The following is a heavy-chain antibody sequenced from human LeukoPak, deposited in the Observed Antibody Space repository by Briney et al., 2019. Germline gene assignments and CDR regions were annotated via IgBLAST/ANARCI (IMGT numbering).Heavy chain of an antibody. J-gene: IGHJ4*02. V-gene: IGHV3-30*02. CDR2: IRYDGSNK. CDR3: AKSGGANYYDSSGYRFDY. Sequence: PGGSLRLSCAASGFTFSSYDMHWVRQAPGKGLEWVAFIRYDGSNKYYADSVKGRFTVSRDNAKNSLYLQMNSLRAEDTALYYCAKSGGANYYDSSGYRFDYWGQGTLVTVSS. CDR1: GFTFSSYD. D-gene: IGHD3-22*01.